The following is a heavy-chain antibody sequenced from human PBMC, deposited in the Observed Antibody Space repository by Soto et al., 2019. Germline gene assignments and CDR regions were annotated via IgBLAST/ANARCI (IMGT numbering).Heavy chain of an antibody. Sequence: SETLSLTCTVSGGSISSRSYYWGWIRQPPGKGLEWIGSIYYSGSTYYNPSLKSRVTISVDTSKNQFSLKLSSVTAADTAVYYCARRLDIVATSYNSYYYYMDVWGKGTTVTVSS. CDR2: IYYSGST. CDR3: ARRLDIVATSYNSYYYYMDV. V-gene: IGHV4-39*01. CDR1: GGSISSRSYY. J-gene: IGHJ6*03. D-gene: IGHD5-12*01.